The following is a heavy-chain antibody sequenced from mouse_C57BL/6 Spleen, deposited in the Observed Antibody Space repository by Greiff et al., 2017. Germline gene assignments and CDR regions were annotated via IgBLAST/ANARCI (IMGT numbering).Heavy chain of an antibody. J-gene: IGHJ3*01. CDR1: GYTFTSYW. D-gene: IGHD2-4*01. Sequence: VQLQQPGAELVRPGTSVKLSCKASGYTFTSYWMHWVKQRPGQGLEWIGRIHPSDSDTNYNQKFKGKATLTVDKSSSTAYMQLSSLTSEDSAVYYCAIALRYDYDLWFAGWGQGTLVTVSA. CDR2: IHPSDSDT. V-gene: IGHV1-74*01. CDR3: AIALRYDYDLWFAG.